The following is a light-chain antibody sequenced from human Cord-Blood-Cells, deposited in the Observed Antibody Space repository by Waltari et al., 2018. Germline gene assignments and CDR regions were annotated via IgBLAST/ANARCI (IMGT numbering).Light chain of an antibody. CDR1: QSVSSY. CDR3: QQRIKWPPYT. Sequence: EFVLTHSPATLSFTPGQRATLSCRARQSVSSYVAWYQQKPGQAPRLLIYDASNRATGIPARFSGSGAGTDFTLTISSLGPEDFAVYYCQQRIKWPPYTFGQGTKLEIK. V-gene: IGKV3-11*01. J-gene: IGKJ2*01. CDR2: DAS.